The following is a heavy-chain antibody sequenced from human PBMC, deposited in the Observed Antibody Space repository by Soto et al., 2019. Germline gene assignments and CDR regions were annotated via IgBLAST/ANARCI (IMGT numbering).Heavy chain of an antibody. V-gene: IGHV4-31*03. CDR1: GGSISSGGYY. CDR2: IYYSGST. Sequence: PSETLSLTCTVSGGSISSGGYYWSWIRQHPGKGLEWIGYIYYSGSTYYNPSLKSRVTISVDTSKNQFSLKLSSVTAADTAVYYCARDPTGGHFDYWGQGTLVTVSS. CDR3: ARDPTGGHFDY. J-gene: IGHJ4*02.